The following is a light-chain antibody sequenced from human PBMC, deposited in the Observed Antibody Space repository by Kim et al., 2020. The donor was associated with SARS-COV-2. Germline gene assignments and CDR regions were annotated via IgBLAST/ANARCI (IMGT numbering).Light chain of an antibody. J-gene: IGLJ2*01. CDR2: GNS. Sequence: QRVTNASTGSSSTIGAGYDVHWYQQLPGTAPKLLIYGNSNRPSGVPDRFSGSKSGTSASLAITGLQAEDEADYYCQSYDSSLSGSVFGGGTQLTVL. V-gene: IGLV1-40*01. CDR1: SSTIGAGYD. CDR3: QSYDSSLSGSV.